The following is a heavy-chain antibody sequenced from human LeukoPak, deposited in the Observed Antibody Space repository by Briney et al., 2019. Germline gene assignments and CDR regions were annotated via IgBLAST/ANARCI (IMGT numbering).Heavy chain of an antibody. J-gene: IGHJ4*02. V-gene: IGHV1-69*06. CDR3: GRDIGDTIIGY. D-gene: IGHD3-10*01. CDR2: IIPIFGTA. CDR1: GGTFSSYA. Sequence: SVKVSCKASGGTFSSYAISWVRQAPGQGLEWMGGIIPIFGTANFAQKFQGRVTITADKSSTTVYMELSSLRSEDTAVYYCGRDIGDTIIGYWGQGTLVTVSS.